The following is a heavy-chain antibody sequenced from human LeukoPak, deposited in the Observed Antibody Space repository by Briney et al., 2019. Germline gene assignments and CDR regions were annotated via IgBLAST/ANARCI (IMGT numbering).Heavy chain of an antibody. V-gene: IGHV1-18*01. D-gene: IGHD6-13*01. CDR2: ISAYNGNT. CDR1: GYTFTSYG. CDR3: ARLRYSSSWYGVFGSRFDY. J-gene: IGHJ4*02. Sequence: ASVKVSCKASGYTFTSYGISWVRQAPGQGLEWMGWISAYNGNTNYAQKLQGRVTMTTDTSTSTAYMELRSLRSDDTAVYYCARLRYSSSWYGVFGSRFDYWGQGTLVTVSS.